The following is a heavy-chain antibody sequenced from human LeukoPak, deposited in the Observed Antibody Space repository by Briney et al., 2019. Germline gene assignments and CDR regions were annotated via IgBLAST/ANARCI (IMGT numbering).Heavy chain of an antibody. V-gene: IGHV3-23*01. D-gene: IGHD6-19*01. CDR1: GFTFSSDW. CDR3: AKRSSGWYYAFDI. Sequence: PGGSLRLSCAASGFTFSSDWMHWVRQAPGKGLEWVSAISGSGGSTYYADSVKGRFTISRDNSKNTLYLQMNSLRAEDTAVYYCAKRSSGWYYAFDIWGQGTMVTVSS. CDR2: ISGSGGST. J-gene: IGHJ3*02.